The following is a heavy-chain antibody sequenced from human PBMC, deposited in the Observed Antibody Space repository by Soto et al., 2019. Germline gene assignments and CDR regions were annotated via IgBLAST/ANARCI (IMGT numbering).Heavy chain of an antibody. J-gene: IGHJ4*02. V-gene: IGHV1-18*01. CDR2: ISAYNGNT. CDR1: GYTFTSYG. Sequence: VKVSCKASGYTFTSYGISWGRQAPGQGLEWMGWISAYNGNTNYEQKLQGRVTMTTDTSTSTAYMELRSLRSDDTAVYYCAREVNYYDSSGYYYPSYFDYRGQGTLVTVSS. D-gene: IGHD3-22*01. CDR3: AREVNYYDSSGYYYPSYFDY.